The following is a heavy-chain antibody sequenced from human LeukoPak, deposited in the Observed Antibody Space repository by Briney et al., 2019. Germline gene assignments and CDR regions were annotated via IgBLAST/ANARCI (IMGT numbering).Heavy chain of an antibody. CDR3: AKDFGSWAPDY. V-gene: IGHV3-30*04. Sequence: GGSLRLSCAASGFTFSSYAMHWVRQAPGKGLEWVAVISYDGSNKYYADSVKGRFTISRDNSKNTLYLQMNSLRAEDTAVYYCAKDFGSWAPDYWGQGTLVTVSS. J-gene: IGHJ4*02. CDR2: ISYDGSNK. CDR1: GFTFSSYA. D-gene: IGHD3-10*01.